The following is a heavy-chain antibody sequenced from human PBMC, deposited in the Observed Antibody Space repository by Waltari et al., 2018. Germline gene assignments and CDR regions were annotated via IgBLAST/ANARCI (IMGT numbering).Heavy chain of an antibody. J-gene: IGHJ6*03. V-gene: IGHV4-34*01. CDR3: ARKVRKQLVRYYYYMDV. CDR1: GGSFSGYY. Sequence: QVQLQQWGAGLLKPSETLSLTCAVYGGSFSGYYWRWIRQPPGKGLDWIGEINHSVSTNYTPSLKSRVTISVDTSKNPFSLKLSSVTAADTAVYYCARKVRKQLVRYYYYMDVWGKGTTVTVSS. D-gene: IGHD6-13*01. CDR2: INHSVST.